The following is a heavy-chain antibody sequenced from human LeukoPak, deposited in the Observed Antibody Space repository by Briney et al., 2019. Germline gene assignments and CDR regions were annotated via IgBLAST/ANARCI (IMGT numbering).Heavy chain of an antibody. J-gene: IGHJ4*02. CDR2: IYYSGST. Sequence: SETLSLTCTVSGGSISSYYWSWIRQPPGKGLEWIGYIYYSGSTNYNPSLKSRVTISVDTSKNQFSLKLSSVTAADTAVYYCARDGNDYGDRGFDYWGQGTLVTVSS. CDR3: ARDGNDYGDRGFDY. D-gene: IGHD4-17*01. CDR1: GGSISSYY. V-gene: IGHV4-59*01.